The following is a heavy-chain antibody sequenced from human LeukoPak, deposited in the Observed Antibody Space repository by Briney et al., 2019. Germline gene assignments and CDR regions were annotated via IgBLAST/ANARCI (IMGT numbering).Heavy chain of an antibody. CDR2: IKEDGSEE. J-gene: IGHJ4*02. D-gene: IGHD6-13*01. CDR3: ARDPAAWDY. Sequence: PGRSLRLSCAASGFTFSSYAMHWVRQAPGKGLEWVANIKEDGSEEYYVDSVKGRFTISRDNTKNSLYLQMNSLRAEDTAVYYCARDPAAWDYWGQGTLVTVSS. CDR1: GFTFSSYA. V-gene: IGHV3-7*01.